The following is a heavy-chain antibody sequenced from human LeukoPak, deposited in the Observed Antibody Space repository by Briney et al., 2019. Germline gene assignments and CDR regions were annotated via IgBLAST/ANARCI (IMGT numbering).Heavy chain of an antibody. J-gene: IGHJ5*02. CDR1: GFTFSNYW. CDR2: IYSGGST. D-gene: IGHD2-8*02. V-gene: IGHV3-53*01. CDR3: ARIISSWYNWFDP. Sequence: GGSLRLSCAASGFTFSNYWMYWVRQAPGKGLEWVSVIYSGGSTYYADSVKGRFTISRDNSKNTLYLQMNSLRAEDTAVYYCARIISSWYNWFDPWGQGTLVTVSS.